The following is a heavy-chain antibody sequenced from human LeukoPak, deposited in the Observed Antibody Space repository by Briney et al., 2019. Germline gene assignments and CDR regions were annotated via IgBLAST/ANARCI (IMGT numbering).Heavy chain of an antibody. CDR1: GFTFSSYA. CDR3: ARDLDY. V-gene: IGHV3-30-3*01. J-gene: IGHJ4*02. Sequence: GGSLRLSCAASGFTFSSYAMHWVRQAPGKGLEWVAVISYDGSNKYYADSVKGRFTISRDNSKNTLYPQMNSLRAEDTAVYYCARDLDYWGQGTLVTVSS. CDR2: ISYDGSNK.